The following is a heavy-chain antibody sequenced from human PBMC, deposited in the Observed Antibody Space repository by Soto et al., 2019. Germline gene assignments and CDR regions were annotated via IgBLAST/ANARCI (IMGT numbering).Heavy chain of an antibody. CDR1: RGTLRSYA. D-gene: IGHD3-10*01. CDR2: IIPLFGTA. V-gene: IGHV1-69*01. Sequence: QVQLVQSGAEVKKPGSSVKVSCQASRGTLRSYAISWVRQAPGHGLEWMGGIIPLFGTANYAQKFQGRVTITAAEFTSTVYMELSSLRSEDTAVYYCARVSYFGSGTYNWFYPWGQGTLVTVSS. J-gene: IGHJ5*02. CDR3: ARVSYFGSGTYNWFYP.